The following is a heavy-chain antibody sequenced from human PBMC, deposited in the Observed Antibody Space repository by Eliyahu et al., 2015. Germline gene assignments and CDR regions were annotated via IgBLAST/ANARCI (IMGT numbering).Heavy chain of an antibody. D-gene: IGHD3-16*01. J-gene: IGHJ3*02. V-gene: IGHV4-34*02. CDR3: ARGRWGRGALDI. CDR2: INHSGTT. Sequence: QVQLQQWGAGLLKPSXTLSLTCAXYGXSLXGFYWNWIRQSPGKGLXXMADINHSGTTNYNPSLKTRVTISIDTSNNRFSLNLSSLTAADTALYFCARGRWGRGALDIWGQGTMVTVSS. CDR1: GXSLXGFY.